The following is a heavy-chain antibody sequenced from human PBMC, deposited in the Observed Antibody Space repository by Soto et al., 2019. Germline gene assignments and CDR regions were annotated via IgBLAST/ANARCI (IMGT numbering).Heavy chain of an antibody. CDR1: GFTFSSYS. CDR3: ARASIAAAPGPYDYYYGIDV. D-gene: IGHD6-13*01. Sequence: PGGSLRLSCAASGFTFSSYSMNWVRQAPGKGLEWVSSISSSSSYIYYADSVKGRFTISRDNAKNSLYLQMNSLRAEDTAVYYCARASIAAAPGPYDYYYGIDVWGQGTTVTVSS. J-gene: IGHJ6*02. V-gene: IGHV3-21*01. CDR2: ISSSSSYI.